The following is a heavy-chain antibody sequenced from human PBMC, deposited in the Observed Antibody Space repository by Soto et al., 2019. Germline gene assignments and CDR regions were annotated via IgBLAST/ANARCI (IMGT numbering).Heavy chain of an antibody. CDR1: GGSISSGGYY. D-gene: IGHD2-2*01. Sequence: SETLSLTCTVSGGSISSGGYYWSWIRQHPGKGLEWIGYIYYSGSTYYNPSLKSRVTISVDTPKNQFSLNLSSVTAADTAEYFCGRVGGYHLLNLGHMDFWGQGATVTVSS. CDR2: IYYSGST. CDR3: GRVGGYHLLNLGHMDF. V-gene: IGHV4-31*03. J-gene: IGHJ6*02.